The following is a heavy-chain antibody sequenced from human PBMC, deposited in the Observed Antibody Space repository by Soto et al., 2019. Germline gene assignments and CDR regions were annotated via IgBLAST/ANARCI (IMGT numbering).Heavy chain of an antibody. J-gene: IGHJ4*02. Sequence: PGGSLRLSCAASGFTFSSYAMSWVRQAPGKGLEWVSAISGSGGSTYYADSVKGRLTISRDNSKNTLYLQMNSLRAEDTAVYYCANSLRSSGWYYFDYWGQGTLVTVSS. D-gene: IGHD6-19*01. CDR3: ANSLRSSGWYYFDY. V-gene: IGHV3-23*01. CDR2: ISGSGGST. CDR1: GFTFSSYA.